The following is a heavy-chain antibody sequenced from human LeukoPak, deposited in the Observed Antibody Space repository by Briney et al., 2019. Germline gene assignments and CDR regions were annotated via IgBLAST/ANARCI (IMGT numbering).Heavy chain of an antibody. V-gene: IGHV1-46*01. CDR2: INPSTGTT. CDR3: ARRAEDSNGYYEY. J-gene: IGHJ4*02. Sequence: ASVKVSCKASGYTFTSYYMHWVRQAPGQGLEWMGIINPSTGTTGYAQKFQGRVTMTRDTSTSTVYMDLSSLRSEDTAVYYCARRAEDSNGYYEYWGQGTLVTVSS. D-gene: IGHD3-22*01. CDR1: GYTFTSYY.